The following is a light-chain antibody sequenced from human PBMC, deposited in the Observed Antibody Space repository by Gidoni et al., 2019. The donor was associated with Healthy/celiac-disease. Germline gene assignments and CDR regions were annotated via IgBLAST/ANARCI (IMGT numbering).Light chain of an antibody. CDR1: QSISSW. J-gene: IGKJ1*01. CDR2: DAS. CDR3: QQYNSYLLT. V-gene: IGKV1-5*01. Sequence: DIQMTQSPSTLSASVGDRVTITCRASQSISSWLAWYQQKPGKAPKLLIYDASSLESWVPSRFSGSGSGTEFTLTISSLQPDDFATYYCQQYNSYLLTFGQGTKVEIK.